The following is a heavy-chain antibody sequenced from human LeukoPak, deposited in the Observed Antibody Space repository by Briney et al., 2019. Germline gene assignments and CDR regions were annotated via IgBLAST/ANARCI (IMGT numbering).Heavy chain of an antibody. CDR2: IRYDGSNK. CDR3: AKNLSDY. V-gene: IGHV3-30*02. CDR1: GFTFSNYD. Sequence: GGSLRLSCAASGFTFSNYDMHWVRQAPGKGLEWVTFIRYDGSNKYYADSVKGRFTISRDNSKNTLYLQMNSLRAEDTAVYYCAKNLSDYWGQGTLVTVSS. J-gene: IGHJ4*02.